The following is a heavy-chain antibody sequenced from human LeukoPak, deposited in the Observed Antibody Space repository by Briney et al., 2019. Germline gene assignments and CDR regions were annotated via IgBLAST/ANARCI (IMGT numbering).Heavy chain of an antibody. Sequence: SETLSLTCTVSGGSISSYYWSWIRQPPGKGLEWIGYIYYSGSTNYNPSLKSRVTISVDTSKNQFSLKLSSVTAADTAVYYCARDRRRDGYTWIHWGQGTLVTVSS. CDR3: ARDRRRDGYTWIH. D-gene: IGHD5-24*01. J-gene: IGHJ4*02. V-gene: IGHV4-59*01. CDR2: IYYSGST. CDR1: GGSISSYY.